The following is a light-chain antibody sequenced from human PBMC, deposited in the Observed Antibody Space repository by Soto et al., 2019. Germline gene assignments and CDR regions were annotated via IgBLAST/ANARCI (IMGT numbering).Light chain of an antibody. J-gene: IGKJ1*01. V-gene: IGKV3-15*01. CDR1: QSINAH. CDR2: GAS. Sequence: EVVMTQSPATLSVSPGERVTLSCRASQSINAHLAWYQQKPGQAPRLLIHGASTRATGIPARFSGSGFGTEFILTISSRQSEDFVVYYCQQYNTWLWTFGQGTKVEIQ. CDR3: QQYNTWLWT.